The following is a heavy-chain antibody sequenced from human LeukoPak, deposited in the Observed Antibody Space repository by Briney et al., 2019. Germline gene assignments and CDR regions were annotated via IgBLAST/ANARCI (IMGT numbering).Heavy chain of an antibody. D-gene: IGHD1-1*01. Sequence: GWSLRLSCAASGFTHTSSYMSGVRQAPGKGVEWVSVIYSGGDTYYADSVKGRFTISRDISKNPLFLQMNSLRAEDTAVYYCARLPGGRQLNWGQGTLVTVSS. CDR3: ARLPGGRQLN. J-gene: IGHJ4*02. CDR1: GFTHTSSY. CDR2: IYSGGDT. V-gene: IGHV3-53*01.